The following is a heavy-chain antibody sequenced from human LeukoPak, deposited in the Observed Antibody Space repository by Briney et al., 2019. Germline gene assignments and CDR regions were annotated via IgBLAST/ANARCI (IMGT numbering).Heavy chain of an antibody. D-gene: IGHD1-26*01. V-gene: IGHV3-73*01. CDR1: GFTFSGSA. CDR3: TRDSGTYNWFHP. Sequence: GGSLRLSCAASGFTFSGSAIHWVRQSSGKGLEWVGQIDKKDKGYATATAYAASVKGRFTTSRDDSINTAYLQMKSLKTEDTALYYCTRDSGTYNWFHPWGQGTLVTVSS. J-gene: IGHJ5*02. CDR2: IDKKDKGYATAT.